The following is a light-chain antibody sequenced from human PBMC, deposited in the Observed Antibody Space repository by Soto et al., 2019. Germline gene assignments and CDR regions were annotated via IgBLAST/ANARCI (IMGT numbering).Light chain of an antibody. CDR3: QQYNANWT. J-gene: IGKJ1*01. V-gene: IGKV1-5*03. CDR1: QSISSW. CDR2: KAS. Sequence: DIQMTQSPSTLSASVGDRVTITCRARQSISSWLAWYQQKPGTAPNLLIYKASTLQSGVPSRVSGSGSGTEFTLTISRLQPDDSATYYCQQYNANWTFGQGTKVEIK.